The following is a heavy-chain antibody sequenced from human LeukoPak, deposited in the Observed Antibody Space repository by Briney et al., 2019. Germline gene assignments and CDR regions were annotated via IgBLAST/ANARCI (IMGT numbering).Heavy chain of an antibody. CDR2: ISFDGSNE. CDR3: ARGPLIAAAGTW. J-gene: IGHJ4*02. CDR1: GFTFSSYG. V-gene: IGHV3-30*03. Sequence: GRSLRLSCAASGFTFSSYGMHWVRQSPGRGLEWLSFISFDGSNEFYADSLKGRFTISRDNSKDTLYLQMNSLRAEDTAVYYCARGPLIAAAGTWWGQGTLVTVSS. D-gene: IGHD6-13*01.